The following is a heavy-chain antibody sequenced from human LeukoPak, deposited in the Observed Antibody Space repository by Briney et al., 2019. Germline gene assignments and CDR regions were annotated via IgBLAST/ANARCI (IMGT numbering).Heavy chain of an antibody. Sequence: TGGSLRLSCVVSGFTFSSYWMSWVRQAPGQGLEWVANMKQAGSEKYYVDSVKGRFTISRDNAKNSLYLQMNSLRAEDTAVYYCARAPYYSHVEFYFDYWGQGTLVTVSS. V-gene: IGHV3-7*03. CDR1: GFTFSSYW. CDR2: MKQAGSEK. J-gene: IGHJ4*02. CDR3: ARAPYYSHVEFYFDY. D-gene: IGHD3-22*01.